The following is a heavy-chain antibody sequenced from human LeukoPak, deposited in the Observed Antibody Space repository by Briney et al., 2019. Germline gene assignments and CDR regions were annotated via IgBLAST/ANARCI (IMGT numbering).Heavy chain of an antibody. D-gene: IGHD1-26*01. CDR1: GYTLTELS. J-gene: IGHJ4*02. V-gene: IGHV1-24*01. CDR3: ATDLGIVGATHTRFDY. Sequence: ASVKVSCKVSGYTLTELSMHWVRQAPGKGLEWMGGFDPEDGETIYAQKFQGRVTMTEDTSTDTAYMELSSLRSEDTAVYYCATDLGIVGATHTRFDYWGQGTLVTVSS. CDR2: FDPEDGET.